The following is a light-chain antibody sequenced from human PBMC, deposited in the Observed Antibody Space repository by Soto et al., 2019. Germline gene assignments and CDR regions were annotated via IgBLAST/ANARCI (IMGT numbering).Light chain of an antibody. J-gene: IGLJ1*01. V-gene: IGLV2-14*01. Sequence: SALTQPASVSESPGQSITISCTGSSSDVGGYNYVSWYQHHPGKAPKLMIYEVTNRPSGVSHRFSGSKSGNTASLTISGLQTEDEADYYCASITRSTTSVFGTGTKVTVL. CDR3: ASITRSTTSV. CDR2: EVT. CDR1: SSDVGGYNY.